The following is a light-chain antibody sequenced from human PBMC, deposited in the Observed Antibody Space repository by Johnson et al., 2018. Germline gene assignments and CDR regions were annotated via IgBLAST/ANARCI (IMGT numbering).Light chain of an antibody. Sequence: QSVLTQPPSVSAAPGQKVTISCSGSSSNIGNNYVSWYQQLPGTAPKPLIYENNKRPSGIPDRFSGSKSGTSATLGITGLQTGDEADYYCGTWYSSLSAGNVFGTGTKVTLL. CDR3: GTWYSSLSAGNV. CDR1: SSNIGNNY. CDR2: ENN. V-gene: IGLV1-51*02. J-gene: IGLJ1*01.